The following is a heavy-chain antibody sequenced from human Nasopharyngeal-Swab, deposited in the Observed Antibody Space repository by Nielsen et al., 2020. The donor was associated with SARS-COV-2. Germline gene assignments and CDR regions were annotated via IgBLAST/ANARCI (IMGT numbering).Heavy chain of an antibody. CDR1: GGSISSYY. Sequence: SETLSLTCTVAGGSISSYYWSWIRQSPGKGLEWIGYIYYSGSTKYNPSLKSRVTISVDTSKNQFSLKLSSATTADTAVYYCAREGPRDYNYVWGTNRPYYFDYWGQGTLVTVSS. V-gene: IGHV4-59*13. CDR2: IYYSGST. CDR3: AREGPRDYNYVWGTNRPYYFDY. D-gene: IGHD3-16*02. J-gene: IGHJ4*02.